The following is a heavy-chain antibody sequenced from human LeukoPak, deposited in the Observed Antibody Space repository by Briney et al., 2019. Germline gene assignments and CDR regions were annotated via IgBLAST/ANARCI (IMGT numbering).Heavy chain of an antibody. CDR3: ARRPGN. D-gene: IGHD1-14*01. Sequence: GGSLRLSCVASGFAVGSNYMSWVRQAPGKGLEWVSLIYSGGAIRYADSVKGRFTISRDSSKNTLFLQMNDLTVGDTARYYCARRPGNWGQGILVTVSS. CDR2: IYSGGAI. J-gene: IGHJ4*02. V-gene: IGHV3-53*01. CDR1: GFAVGSNY.